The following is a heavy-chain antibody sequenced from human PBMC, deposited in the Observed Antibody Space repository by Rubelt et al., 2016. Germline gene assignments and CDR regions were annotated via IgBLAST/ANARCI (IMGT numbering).Heavy chain of an antibody. CDR2: INHSGST. V-gene: IGHV4-34*01. J-gene: IGHJ4*02. CDR3: ARVNWYSSGWLSGHFDY. CDR1: GGSFSGYY. Sequence: QVQLQQWGAGLLKPSETLSLTCAVYGGSFSGYYWSWIRQPPGKGLEWIGEINHSGSTNYNPSLKSRVTISVDTSKNQFSLKLSSVTAADTAVYYCARVNWYSSGWLSGHFDYWSQGTLVTVSS. D-gene: IGHD6-19*01.